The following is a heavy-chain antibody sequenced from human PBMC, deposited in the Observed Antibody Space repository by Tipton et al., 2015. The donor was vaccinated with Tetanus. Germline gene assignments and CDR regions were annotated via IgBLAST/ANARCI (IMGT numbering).Heavy chain of an antibody. CDR1: GDSISSSHYY. Sequence: TLSLTCTVSGDSISSSHYYWGWIRQPPGKGLEWIGSVYYRGSSPYNPSLKSRVTISVDTSKNQFSLKLSSVTAADTAVYYCARTQGSALIDYWGQGTLVTVSS. D-gene: IGHD2-8*01. J-gene: IGHJ4*02. CDR2: VYYRGSS. V-gene: IGHV4-39*07. CDR3: ARTQGSALIDY.